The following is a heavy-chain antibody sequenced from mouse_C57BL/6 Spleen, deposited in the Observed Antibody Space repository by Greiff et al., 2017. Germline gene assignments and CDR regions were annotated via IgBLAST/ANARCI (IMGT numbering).Heavy chain of an antibody. CDR3: ARQTNYFDY. V-gene: IGHV1-82*01. CDR2: IYPGDGDT. Sequence: QVQLKESGPELVKPGASVKISCKASGYAFSSSWMNWVKQRPGKGLEWIGRIYPGDGDTNYNGKFKGKATLTADKSSSTAYMHLSSLTSADSAVYFCARQTNYFDYWGQGTTLTVSS. J-gene: IGHJ2*01. CDR1: GYAFSSSW.